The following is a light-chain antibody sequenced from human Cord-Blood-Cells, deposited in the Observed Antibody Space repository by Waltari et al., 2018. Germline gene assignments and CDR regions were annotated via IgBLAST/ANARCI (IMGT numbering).Light chain of an antibody. V-gene: IGKV4-1*01. Sequence: DIVMTQSLDSLAVSLGQGATINCKSSQSVLYSSNNKNYLAWYQQKPGQPPKLLIYWASTRESGVPDRFSGSGSGTDFTLTISSLQAEDVAVYYCQQYYSTPYTFGQGTKLEIK. CDR2: WAS. J-gene: IGKJ2*01. CDR3: QQYYSTPYT. CDR1: QSVLYSSNNKNY.